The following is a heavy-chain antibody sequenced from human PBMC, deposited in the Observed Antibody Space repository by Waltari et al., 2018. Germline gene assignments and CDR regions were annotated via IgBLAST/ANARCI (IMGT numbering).Heavy chain of an antibody. V-gene: IGHV3-23*03. CDR1: GFTFSSYA. CDR2: IYSGGST. J-gene: IGHJ4*02. CDR3: AKELMVRGVKGDY. D-gene: IGHD3-10*01. Sequence: EVQLLESGGGLVQPGGSLRLSCAASGFTFSSYAMSWVRQAPGKGLEWVSVIYSGGSTYDADSVKCRFTISRDNSKNTLYLQMNSLRAEDTAVYYCAKELMVRGVKGDYWGQGTLVTVSS.